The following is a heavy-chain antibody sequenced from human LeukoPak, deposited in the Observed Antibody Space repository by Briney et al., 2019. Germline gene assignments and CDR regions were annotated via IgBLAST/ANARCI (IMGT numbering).Heavy chain of an antibody. D-gene: IGHD3-10*01. CDR3: AKPPKGRGVIPDY. CDR2: ISYDGSNK. V-gene: IGHV3-30*18. Sequence: GGSLRLSCAASGFTFSSYGMHWVRQAPGKGLEWVAVISYDGSNKYYADSVKGRFTISRDNSKNTLYLQMNSLRAEDTAVYYCAKPPKGRGVIPDYWGQGTLVTVSS. J-gene: IGHJ4*02. CDR1: GFTFSSYG.